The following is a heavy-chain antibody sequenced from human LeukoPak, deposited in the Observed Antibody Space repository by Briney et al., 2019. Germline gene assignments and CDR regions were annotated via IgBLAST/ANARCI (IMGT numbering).Heavy chain of an antibody. CDR2: INPNSGGT. CDR1: GYTFTGYY. Sequence: GASVKVSCKASGYTFTGYYMHWVRQAPGQGLEWMGWINPNSGGTNYAQKFQGRVTMTRDTSISTAYMDLSRLRSDDTAVYYCALLYDYVWGSYRRVDYWGQGTLVTVSS. J-gene: IGHJ4*02. CDR3: ALLYDYVWGSYRRVDY. V-gene: IGHV1-2*02. D-gene: IGHD3-16*02.